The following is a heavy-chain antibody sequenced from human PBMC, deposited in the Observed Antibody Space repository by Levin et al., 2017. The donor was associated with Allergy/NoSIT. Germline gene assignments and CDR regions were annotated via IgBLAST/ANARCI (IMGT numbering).Heavy chain of an antibody. Sequence: KVSCQGSGYSFTSYWIGWVRQMPGKGLEWMGIIYPGDSDTRYSPSFQGQVTTSADKSISTAYLQWSSLKASDTAIYYCARRGTRDYYYYMDVWGKGTTVTVSS. J-gene: IGHJ6*03. D-gene: IGHD1-1*01. CDR3: ARRGTRDYYYYMDV. CDR1: GYSFTSYW. V-gene: IGHV5-51*01. CDR2: IYPGDSDT.